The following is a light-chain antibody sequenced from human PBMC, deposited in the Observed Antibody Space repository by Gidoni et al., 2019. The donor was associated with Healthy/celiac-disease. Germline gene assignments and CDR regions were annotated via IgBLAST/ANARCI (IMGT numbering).Light chain of an antibody. Sequence: DIQMTQSPSTLSASVGDRVTITCRASQSISSWLAWYQQKPGKATKRLIYKASSLESGGPSRFSGSGSGTEFTLTISSLQPDDFATYYCQQYNSYPGSTFGQGTKLEIK. V-gene: IGKV1-5*03. CDR2: KAS. J-gene: IGKJ2*02. CDR3: QQYNSYPGST. CDR1: QSISSW.